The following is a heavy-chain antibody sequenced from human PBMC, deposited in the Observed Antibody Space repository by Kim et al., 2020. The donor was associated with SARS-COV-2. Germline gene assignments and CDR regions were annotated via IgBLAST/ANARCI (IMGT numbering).Heavy chain of an antibody. CDR3: ARDVVGATDAFDI. Sequence: YAPKPQGRVTMTTDTPTSTAYMELRSLRSDDTAVYYCARDVVGATDAFDIWGQGTMGTVSS. V-gene: IGHV1-18*01. D-gene: IGHD1-26*01. J-gene: IGHJ3*02.